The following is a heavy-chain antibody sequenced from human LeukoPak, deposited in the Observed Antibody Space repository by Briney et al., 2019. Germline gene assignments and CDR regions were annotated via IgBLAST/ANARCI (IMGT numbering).Heavy chain of an antibody. CDR3: ATFVDYRYYFDY. V-gene: IGHV4-39*01. J-gene: IGHJ4*02. Sequence: SETLSLTCTVSGDSISSSSYYWGWIRQPPGKGLEWIGSIYYSGSTYYNPSLKSRVTISVDTSKNQFSLKLSSVTASDTAVYYCATFVDYRYYFDYWGQGTLVTVSS. CDR1: GDSISSSSYY. D-gene: IGHD3-16*01. CDR2: IYYSGST.